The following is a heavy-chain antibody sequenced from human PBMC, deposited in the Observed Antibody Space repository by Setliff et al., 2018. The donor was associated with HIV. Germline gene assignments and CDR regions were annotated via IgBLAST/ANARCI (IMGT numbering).Heavy chain of an antibody. CDR3: AASVAGYGKGGGMGY. Sequence: KASETLSLTCTVSGGSISGHYWSWIRQTPGKGLEWIGYVYSNGNTDYNPSLNSRVTISVDTSKNQFSLKLPSVTAADTAVYYCAASVAGYGKGGGMGYWGQGTLVTVSS. D-gene: IGHD5-18*01. J-gene: IGHJ4*02. V-gene: IGHV4-59*11. CDR1: GGSISGHY. CDR2: VYSNGNT.